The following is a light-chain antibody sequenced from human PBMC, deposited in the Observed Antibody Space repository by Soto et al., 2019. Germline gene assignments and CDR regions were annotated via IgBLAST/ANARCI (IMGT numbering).Light chain of an antibody. J-gene: IGKJ1*01. CDR2: KAS. CDR3: QQYHSYSRK. CDR1: QNINNW. V-gene: IGKV1-5*03. Sequence: DIQMTQSPSTLSASIGDRVTITCRTSQNINNWLAWYQQKPGKAPKLLIYKASNSESGVPSRFRRSGSATEFTLTISSLQPDDFATYYCQQYHSYSRKFGQGTKVEI.